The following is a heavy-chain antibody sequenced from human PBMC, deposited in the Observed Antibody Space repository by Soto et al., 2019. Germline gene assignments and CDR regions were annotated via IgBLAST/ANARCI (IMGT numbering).Heavy chain of an antibody. Sequence: PGGSLRLSCAASGFTFSNYDMIWVRQATGKGLEWVSAIGSAGDTYYSGSVKGRFAISRENAKNSLYLQMNSVTPGDTAVYYCARGGYASGYFHYAMDVWGQGTTVT. D-gene: IGHD6-19*01. CDR1: GFTFSNYD. CDR3: ARGGYASGYFHYAMDV. CDR2: IGSAGDT. V-gene: IGHV3-13*01. J-gene: IGHJ6*02.